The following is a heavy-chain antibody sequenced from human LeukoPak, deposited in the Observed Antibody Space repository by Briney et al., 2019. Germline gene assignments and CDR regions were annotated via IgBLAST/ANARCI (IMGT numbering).Heavy chain of an antibody. CDR2: INHSGST. D-gene: IGHD2-2*02. J-gene: IGHJ3*02. CDR1: GGSFSGYY. V-gene: IGHV4-34*01. CDR3: ARIEYCSSTSCYNGAFDI. Sequence: SETLSLTCAVYGGSFSGYYWSWIRQPPGKGLEWIGEINHSGSTNYNPSLKSRVTISVDTSKNQFSLKLSSVIAADTAVYYCARIEYCSSTSCYNGAFDIWGQGTMVTVSS.